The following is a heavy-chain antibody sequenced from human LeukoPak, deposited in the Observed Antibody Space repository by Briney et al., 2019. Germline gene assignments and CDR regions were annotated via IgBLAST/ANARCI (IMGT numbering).Heavy chain of an antibody. CDR1: GYTFTGYY. J-gene: IGHJ4*02. D-gene: IGHD3-22*01. V-gene: IGHV1-2*06. CDR2: INPNSGGT. Sequence: GASVKVSCKASGYTFTGYYMHWVRQAPGQGLEWMGRINPNSGGTNYAQNFQGRVTMTRDTSISTAYMELSRLRSDDTAVYYCARTYYYDSSGYPDYWGQGTLVTVSS. CDR3: ARTYYYDSSGYPDY.